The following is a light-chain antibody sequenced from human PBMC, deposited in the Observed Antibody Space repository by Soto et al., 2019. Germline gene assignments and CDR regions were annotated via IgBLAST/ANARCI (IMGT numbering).Light chain of an antibody. CDR3: SSYTSTMTND. J-gene: IGLJ1*01. CDR2: DVV. V-gene: IGLV2-14*03. CDR1: SSDVGGFNS. Sequence: QSVLTQPASVSGSPGQSITISCTGTSSDVGGFNSVSWYQLRPGTAPKLILYDVVDRPSGVSYRFSGSKSGNTASLTISGLQAADEADYFCSSYTSTMTNDFGSGTKVTV.